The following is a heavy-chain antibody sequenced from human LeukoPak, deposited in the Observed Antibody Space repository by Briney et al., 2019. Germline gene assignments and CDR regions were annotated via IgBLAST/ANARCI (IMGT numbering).Heavy chain of an antibody. V-gene: IGHV3-33*01. CDR1: RFTFSNYG. J-gene: IGHJ4*02. CDR3: ARDPGRGYTYGYGFDY. D-gene: IGHD5-18*01. Sequence: GGSLRLSCAASRFTFSNYGMHWVRQAPGKGLEWVAVIWYDGSNKYYADFVKGRFTISRDNSKNTLYLQMNSLRAEDTAVYYCARDPGRGYTYGYGFDYWGQGTLVTVSS. CDR2: IWYDGSNK.